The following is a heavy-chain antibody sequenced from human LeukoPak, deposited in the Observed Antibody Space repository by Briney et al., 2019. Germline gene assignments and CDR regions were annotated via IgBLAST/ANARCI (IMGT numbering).Heavy chain of an antibody. D-gene: IGHD5-12*01. CDR2: FSGSGGNT. CDR3: AKRDIVATTVPFDY. CDR1: GFSFSSYA. J-gene: IGHJ4*02. V-gene: IGHV3-23*01. Sequence: GGSLRLSCAASGFSFSSYAMSWVRQAPGKGLEWVSTFSGSGGNTHYAGSVKGRFTISRDNSKNTLYLQMNSLRAEDTAVYYCAKRDIVATTVPFDYGGQGTLVTVSS.